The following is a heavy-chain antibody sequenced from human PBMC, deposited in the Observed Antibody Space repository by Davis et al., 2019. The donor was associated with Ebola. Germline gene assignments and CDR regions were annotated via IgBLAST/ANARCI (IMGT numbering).Heavy chain of an antibody. CDR1: GFTFSSYA. J-gene: IGHJ4*02. CDR3: ARVSKDDY. D-gene: IGHD2-2*01. V-gene: IGHV3-30-3*01. Sequence: GESLKISCAASGFTFSSYAMHWVRQAPGKGLEWVAVISYDGSNKYYADSVKGRFTISRDNSKNTLYLQMNSLRAEDTAVYYCARVSKDDYWGQGTLVTVSS. CDR2: ISYDGSNK.